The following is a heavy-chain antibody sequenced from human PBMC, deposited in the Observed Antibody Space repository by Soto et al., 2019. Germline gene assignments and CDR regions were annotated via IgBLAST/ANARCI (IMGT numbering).Heavy chain of an antibody. V-gene: IGHV4-39*01. CDR1: GGSISSSSYY. J-gene: IGHJ5*02. D-gene: IGHD2-21*02. CDR2: IYYSGST. Sequence: QLQLQESGPGLVKPSETLSLTCTVSGGSISSSSYYWGWIRQPPGKGLEWIGSIYYSGSTYYNPSLKSRVTLSVDTSKNQFSLQPISVTAADTAVYYCARLLIPACVGDCPLGTWFAPWGQGTLVTVSS. CDR3: ARLLIPACVGDCPLGTWFAP.